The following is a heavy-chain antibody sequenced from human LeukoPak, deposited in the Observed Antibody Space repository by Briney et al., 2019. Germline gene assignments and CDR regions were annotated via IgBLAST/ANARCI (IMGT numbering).Heavy chain of an antibody. Sequence: SGTLSLTCAVSGGSISSSNWWSWVRQPPGKGLEWIGEIYHSGSTNYNPSLKSRVTISVDTSKNQFSLKLSSVTAADTAVYYCARGSLGYCSSTSCTAAPYYYYGMDVWGQGTTVTVSS. CDR1: GGSISSSNW. CDR3: ARGSLGYCSSTSCTAAPYYYYGMDV. J-gene: IGHJ6*02. D-gene: IGHD2-2*01. CDR2: IYHSGST. V-gene: IGHV4-4*02.